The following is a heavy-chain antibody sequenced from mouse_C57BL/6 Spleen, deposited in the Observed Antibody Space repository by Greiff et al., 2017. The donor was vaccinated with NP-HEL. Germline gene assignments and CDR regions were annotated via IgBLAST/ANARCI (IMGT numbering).Heavy chain of an antibody. V-gene: IGHV1-82*01. D-gene: IGHD2-4*01. CDR2: IYPGDGDT. Sequence: QVQLQESGPELVKPGASVKISCKASGYAFSSSWMNWVKQRPGKGLEWIGRIYPGDGDTNYNGKFKGKATLTADKSSSTAYMQLSSLTSEDSAVYCCARENYEYARTYRYYFDYWGQGTTLTVSS. CDR1: GYAFSSSW. J-gene: IGHJ2*01. CDR3: ARENYEYARTYRYYFDY.